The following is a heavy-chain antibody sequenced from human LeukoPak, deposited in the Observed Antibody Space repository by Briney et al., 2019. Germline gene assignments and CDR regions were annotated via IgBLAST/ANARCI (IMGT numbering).Heavy chain of an antibody. Sequence: ASVTVSCKASGYTFTSYGISWVRQAPGQGLEWMGWISAYNGNTNYAQKLQGRVTMTTDTSTSTAYMELGSLRSDDTAVYYCASGRMYYDILTGYYMGNWFDPWGQGTLVTVSS. D-gene: IGHD3-9*01. CDR3: ASGRMYYDILTGYYMGNWFDP. J-gene: IGHJ5*02. V-gene: IGHV1-18*01. CDR2: ISAYNGNT. CDR1: GYTFTSYG.